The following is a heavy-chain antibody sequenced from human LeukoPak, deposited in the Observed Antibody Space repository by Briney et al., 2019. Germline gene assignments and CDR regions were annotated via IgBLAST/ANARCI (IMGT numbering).Heavy chain of an antibody. CDR3: ARYYDSSGYSFTPDAFDI. J-gene: IGHJ3*02. D-gene: IGHD3-22*01. Sequence: GGSLRLSCAASGFTFSNYNMNWVRQAPGKGLEWVSSITSTSSYIYYADSVKGRFTISRDNAKNSLYLQMNSLRAEDTAVYYCARYYDSSGYSFTPDAFDIWGQGTMVTVSS. V-gene: IGHV3-21*01. CDR2: ITSTSSYI. CDR1: GFTFSNYN.